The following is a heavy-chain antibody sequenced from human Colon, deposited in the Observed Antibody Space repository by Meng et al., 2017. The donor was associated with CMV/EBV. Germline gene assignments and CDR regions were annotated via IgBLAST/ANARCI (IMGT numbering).Heavy chain of an antibody. J-gene: IGHJ5*02. D-gene: IGHD3-16*01. CDR2: ISSGSSYI. CDR1: GFNFRTHN. Sequence: GGSLRLSCAASGFNFRTHNMNWVRQAPGKGLEWVSSISSGSSYIYYADSVKGRFTISRDTAKNSLYLQMNSLRDEDTAVYYCARGGDRAELRRYNWFDPWGQGTLVTVSS. CDR3: ARGGDRAELRRYNWFDP. V-gene: IGHV3-21*01.